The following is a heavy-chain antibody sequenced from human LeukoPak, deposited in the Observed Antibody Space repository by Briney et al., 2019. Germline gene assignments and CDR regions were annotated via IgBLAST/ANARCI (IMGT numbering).Heavy chain of an antibody. D-gene: IGHD3-16*02. CDR2: IRATAGTT. CDR3: AKGGYTSYFEY. J-gene: IGHJ4*02. Sequence: GGSLRLSCAVSGFIFSNAWMNWVRQAPGKGVQWVSTIRATAGTTYYADSVKGRFTISRDNSRNTVYLQMNSLGAEDTAVYYCAKGGYTSYFEYWGQGTLVTVSS. CDR1: GFIFSNAW. V-gene: IGHV3-23*01.